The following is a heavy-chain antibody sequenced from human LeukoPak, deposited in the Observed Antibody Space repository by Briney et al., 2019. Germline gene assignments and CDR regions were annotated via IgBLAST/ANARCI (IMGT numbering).Heavy chain of an antibody. Sequence: SETLSLTCAVSGGSISSGDFPWSWIRQPPGKGLEWIGYIFHTGHTSYNPSLKSRVTVSVDMSKNQLSLRLTSVTAADTAVYYCARGFYGAGSHFDYWGQGTLVTVSS. J-gene: IGHJ4*02. CDR2: IFHTGHT. D-gene: IGHD3-10*01. CDR3: ARGFYGAGSHFDY. V-gene: IGHV4-30-2*01. CDR1: GGSISSGDFP.